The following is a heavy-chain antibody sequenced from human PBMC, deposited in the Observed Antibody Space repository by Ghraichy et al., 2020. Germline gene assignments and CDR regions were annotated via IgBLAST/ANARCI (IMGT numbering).Heavy chain of an antibody. J-gene: IGHJ4*02. CDR2: INHSGST. V-gene: IGHV4-34*01. Sequence: SQTLSLTCAVYGGSFSGYYWSWIRQPPGKGLEWIGEINHSGSTNYNPSLKSRVTISVDTSKNQFSLKLSSVTAADTAMYYCASSLTTVVNGGAIDYWGQGTLVTVSS. D-gene: IGHD4-23*01. CDR3: ASSLTTVVNGGAIDY. CDR1: GGSFSGYY.